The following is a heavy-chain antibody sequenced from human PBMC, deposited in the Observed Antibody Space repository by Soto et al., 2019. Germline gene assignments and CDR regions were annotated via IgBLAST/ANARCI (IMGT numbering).Heavy chain of an antibody. CDR3: ARGSGYDFEGHFDY. CDR1: GDSVSSNSAA. Sequence: HTLSLTCAISGDSVSSNSAACNWIRQSPSRGLEWLGRTYYRSKWYNDYAVSVKSRITINPDTSKNQFYLQLNSVTPEDTAVYYCARGSGYDFEGHFDYWGQGTLVTVYS. J-gene: IGHJ4*02. V-gene: IGHV6-1*01. D-gene: IGHD5-12*01. CDR2: TYYRSKWYN.